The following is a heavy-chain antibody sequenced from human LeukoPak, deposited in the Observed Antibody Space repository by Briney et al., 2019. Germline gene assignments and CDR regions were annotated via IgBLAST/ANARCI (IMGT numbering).Heavy chain of an antibody. CDR2: INPSGGST. Sequence: GASVKVSCKASGYTFTSYYMHWVRQAPGQGLEWMGIINPSGGSTSYAQKFQGRVTMTRDTSTSTAYMELRSLRSDDTAVYYCARSEPAEYFQHWGQGTLVTVSS. CDR1: GYTFTSYY. D-gene: IGHD1-14*01. J-gene: IGHJ1*01. V-gene: IGHV1-46*01. CDR3: ARSEPAEYFQH.